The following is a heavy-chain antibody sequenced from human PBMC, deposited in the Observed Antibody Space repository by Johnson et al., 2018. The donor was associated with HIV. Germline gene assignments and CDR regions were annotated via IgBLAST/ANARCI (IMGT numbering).Heavy chain of an antibody. CDR3: TTASPPYYNFWSGYGAFDI. V-gene: IGHV3-15*01. J-gene: IGHJ3*02. Sequence: VQLVESGGGLVKPGGSLRLSCAASGSTLSNAWMSRDRQAPGKGLAWVGRVKSKTDGGTTDYAAPVTARFTISSDDSKNTLYLQMNSLKTEDTAVYYCTTASPPYYNFWSGYGAFDIWGQGTMVTVSS. CDR1: GSTLSNAW. CDR2: VKSKTDGGTT. D-gene: IGHD3-3*01.